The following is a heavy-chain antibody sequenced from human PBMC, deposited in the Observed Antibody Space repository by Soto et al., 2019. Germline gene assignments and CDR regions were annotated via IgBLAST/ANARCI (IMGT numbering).Heavy chain of an antibody. CDR1: GYSFTSYW. D-gene: IGHD4-17*01. CDR3: ARRMIDYESAYYGTDV. Sequence: GESLKISCKGSGYSFTSYWIGWVRQMPGKGLEWMGIIYPGDSDTRYSPSFQGQVTTSADKSISTAYLQWSSLKASDTAMYYCARRMIDYESAYYGTDVCGQGTTVTVS. CDR2: IYPGDSDT. V-gene: IGHV5-51*01. J-gene: IGHJ6*02.